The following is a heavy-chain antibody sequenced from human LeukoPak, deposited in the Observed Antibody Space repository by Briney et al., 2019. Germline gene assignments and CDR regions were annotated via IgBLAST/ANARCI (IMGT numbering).Heavy chain of an antibody. D-gene: IGHD3-22*01. V-gene: IGHV3-23*01. CDR3: AKDRAAMIVVVTHFDH. Sequence: GGSLRLSCAASGFTFSSYAMSWVRQAPGKGLEWVSAISGSGGSTYYADSVKGRFTISRDNSKNTLYLQMNSLRAEDTAVYYCAKDRAAMIVVVTHFDHWGQGTLVTVSS. CDR1: GFTFSSYA. CDR2: ISGSGGST. J-gene: IGHJ4*02.